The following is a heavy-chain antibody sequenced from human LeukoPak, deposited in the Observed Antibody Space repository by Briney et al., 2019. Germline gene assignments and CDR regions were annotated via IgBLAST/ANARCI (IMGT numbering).Heavy chain of an antibody. CDR2: IYYSGST. CDR1: GGSISSYY. V-gene: IGHV4-59*01. Sequence: PSETLSLTCTVSGGSISSYYWSWIRQPPGKGLEWIGYIYYSGSTNYNPSLKSRVTISVDTSKNQFSLKLSSVTAADTAVYYCARMSVTTIDYGGQGTLVTVSS. CDR3: ARMSVTTIDY. J-gene: IGHJ4*02. D-gene: IGHD4-17*01.